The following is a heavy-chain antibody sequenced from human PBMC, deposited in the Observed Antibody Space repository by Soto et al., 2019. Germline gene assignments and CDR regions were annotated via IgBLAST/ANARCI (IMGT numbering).Heavy chain of an antibody. J-gene: IGHJ4*01. V-gene: IGHV4-39*07. Sequence: PSETLSLTCTVSGGSISSSSYYWGWIRQPPGKGLEWIGSIYYSGSTYYNPSLKSRVTISVDTPKNQFSLRLTSVTAADTAVYYCARRWSLTVAGRGIDYWGQGTLVTVSS. CDR2: IYYSGST. CDR1: GGSISSSSYY. D-gene: IGHD6-13*01. CDR3: ARRWSLTVAGRGIDY.